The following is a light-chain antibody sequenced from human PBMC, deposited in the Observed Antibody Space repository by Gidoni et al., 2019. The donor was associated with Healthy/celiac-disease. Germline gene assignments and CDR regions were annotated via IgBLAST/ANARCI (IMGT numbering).Light chain of an antibody. CDR1: KLGDKY. CDR2: QDS. J-gene: IGLJ2*01. CDR3: QAWDSSTAVV. V-gene: IGLV3-1*01. Sequence: SYELTQPPSVSVSPGQTASIPCSGDKLGDKYACWYQQKPGQSPVLVIYQDSKRPSGIPERFSGSNSGNTATLTISGTQAMDEADYYCQAWDSSTAVVFGGGTKLTGL.